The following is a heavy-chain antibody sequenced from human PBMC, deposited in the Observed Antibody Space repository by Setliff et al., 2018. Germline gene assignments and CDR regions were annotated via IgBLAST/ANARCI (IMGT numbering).Heavy chain of an antibody. CDR2: ISAYNGNT. Sequence: ASVKVSCKASGYTSINYGISWVRQAPGQGLEWMGWISAYNGNTNYAQKLQGRVTMTTDTSTRTAYMELRSLRPDDTAVYYCARAYCGGDCYNRQFEYFQHWGQGTLVTVSS. V-gene: IGHV1-18*01. CDR1: GYTSINYG. CDR3: ARAYCGGDCYNRQFEYFQH. J-gene: IGHJ1*01. D-gene: IGHD2-21*02.